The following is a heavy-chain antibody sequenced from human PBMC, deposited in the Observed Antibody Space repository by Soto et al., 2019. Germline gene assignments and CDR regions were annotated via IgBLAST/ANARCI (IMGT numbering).Heavy chain of an antibody. CDR1: GFTVSSNY. CDR3: ARADVDIVATYYYYYMDV. J-gene: IGHJ6*03. CDR2: IYSGGST. V-gene: IGHV3-66*01. Sequence: GGSLRLSCAASGFTVSSNYMSWVRQAPGKGLEWVSVIYSGGSTYYGDSVKGRFTISRDNSKNTLYLQMNSLRAEDTAVYYCARADVDIVATYYYYYMDVWGKGTTVTVSS. D-gene: IGHD5-12*01.